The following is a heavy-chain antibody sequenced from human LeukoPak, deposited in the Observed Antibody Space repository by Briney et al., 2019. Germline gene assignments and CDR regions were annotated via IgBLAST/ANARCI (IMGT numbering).Heavy chain of an antibody. Sequence: PSETLSLTCTVSGGSISSYYWSWIRQPAGKGLEWIGRIYPTGSTNYNPSLKSRVTMSVDASEKQLSLKLSSVTAADTAVYYCARVSLFEWSFWYFDLRGRGTLVTVSS. CDR2: IYPTGST. V-gene: IGHV4-4*07. J-gene: IGHJ2*01. CDR1: GGSISSYY. D-gene: IGHD3-3*01. CDR3: ARVSLFEWSFWYFDL.